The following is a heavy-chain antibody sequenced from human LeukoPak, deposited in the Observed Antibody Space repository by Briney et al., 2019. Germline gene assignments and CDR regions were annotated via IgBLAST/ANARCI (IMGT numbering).Heavy chain of an antibody. D-gene: IGHD5-12*01. Sequence: GGSLRLSCAASGFTFSSYEVNWVRQAPGKGLEWVSYISSSGSTIYYADSVKGRFTISRDNAKNSLYLQMNSLRAEDTAVYYCARGRRYYFDYWGQGTLVTVSS. CDR1: GFTFSSYE. V-gene: IGHV3-48*03. CDR2: ISSSGSTI. J-gene: IGHJ4*02. CDR3: ARGRRYYFDY.